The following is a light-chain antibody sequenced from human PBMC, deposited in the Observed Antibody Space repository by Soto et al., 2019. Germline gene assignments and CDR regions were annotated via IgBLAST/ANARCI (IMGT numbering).Light chain of an antibody. CDR3: QQTSSTPPWT. CDR2: AAS. V-gene: IGKV1-39*01. J-gene: IGKJ1*01. CDR1: QSIASNY. Sequence: DIQMTQSPSSLSASVGDRVSITCRASQSIASNYLNWYQQKPGKAPNLLLYAASSLQSGVPSRFSGSGSGTDFTLTISSLQPEDFATYYCQQTSSTPPWTFGQGTKVEIK.